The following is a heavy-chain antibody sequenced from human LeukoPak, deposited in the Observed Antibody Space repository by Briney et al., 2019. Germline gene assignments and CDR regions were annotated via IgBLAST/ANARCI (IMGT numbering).Heavy chain of an antibody. V-gene: IGHV1-2*06. D-gene: IGHD5-12*01. CDR1: GYTFTGYY. CDR3: ARGGSGGYVRPDY. J-gene: IGHJ4*02. CDR2: INPNTGVT. Sequence: GASVKVSCKASGYTFTGYYMHWVRQAPGQGLEWTGRINPNTGVTNYAQKFQGRVTMTRDTSIGTAYLEVTRLRSDGTAVYYCARGGSGGYVRPDYWGQGTLVTVSS.